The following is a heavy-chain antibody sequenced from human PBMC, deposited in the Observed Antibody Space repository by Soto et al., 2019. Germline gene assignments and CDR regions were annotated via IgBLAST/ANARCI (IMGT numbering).Heavy chain of an antibody. D-gene: IGHD1-1*01. CDR3: AKSVYNWNDGFFDY. V-gene: IGHV3-30*18. CDR2: ISYDEINK. J-gene: IGHJ4*02. Sequence: ESGGGVVQPGRSLRLSCAASGFTFSSYGRHWVRQDPGKGLEGVAIISYDEINKYYADSVKGRLNISRDNSKNTLYLQMNSLRAEDTAVYYCAKSVYNWNDGFFDYLGQGTLVTVSS. CDR1: GFTFSSYG.